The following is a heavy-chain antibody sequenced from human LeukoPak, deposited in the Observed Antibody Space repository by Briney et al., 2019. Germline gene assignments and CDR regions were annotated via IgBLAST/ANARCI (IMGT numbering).Heavy chain of an antibody. Sequence: PGGSLRLSCAASGFTFSSYSMNWVRQAPGKGLEWVSSISSSSYISYADSVKGRFTISRDNAKNSLYLQMNSLRAADTAVYYCARASGQVVTASDYWGQGSLVTVSS. CDR2: ISSSSYI. D-gene: IGHD2-21*02. V-gene: IGHV3-21*01. CDR1: GFTFSSYS. CDR3: ARASGQVVTASDY. J-gene: IGHJ4*02.